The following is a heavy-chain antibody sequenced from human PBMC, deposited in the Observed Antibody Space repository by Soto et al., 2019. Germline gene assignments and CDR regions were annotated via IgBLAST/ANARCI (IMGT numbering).Heavy chain of an antibody. D-gene: IGHD5-12*01. V-gene: IGHV4-4*07. CDR1: GGSISTFY. J-gene: IGHJ4*02. CDR2: IFSSGST. CDR3: AREGSYSAYNFSHGIQLWSFDY. Sequence: SETLSLTCTVSGGSISTFYWSWVRQPAGKGLEWIGRIFSSGSTSFNPSLESRVAMSVDTSKNHFSLNLSSVTAADMAVYYCAREGSYSAYNFSHGIQLWSFDYWGQGALVTVSS.